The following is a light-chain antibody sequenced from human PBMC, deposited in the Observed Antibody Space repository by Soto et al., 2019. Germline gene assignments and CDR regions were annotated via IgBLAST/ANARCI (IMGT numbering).Light chain of an antibody. CDR3: QQSYRNPYT. CDR1: QGISTY. CDR2: DAS. J-gene: IGKJ2*01. Sequence: DIQMTQSPSSLSASVGDRVTITCRASQGISTYLVWYQQRQGRAPKLLIYDASSLLSGVPSRFSGSGSGTDFTLTISSLQPEDFATYYCQQSYRNPYTFGQGTKLETK. V-gene: IGKV1-39*01.